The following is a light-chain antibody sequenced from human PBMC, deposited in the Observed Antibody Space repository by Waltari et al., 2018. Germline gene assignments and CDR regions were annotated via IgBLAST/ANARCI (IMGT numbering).Light chain of an antibody. J-gene: IGLJ1*01. CDR1: SRDIGGYDY. V-gene: IGLV2-8*01. Sequence: QSPLTQPPSASGSPGQSVTISCTGTSRDIGGYDYVSWYQQHPGKAPRLIIFEVNKRPSGVPDHFSGSKSGNTAALTISGLQTADEADYYCSSFAGIINYYVFGSGTKVTVL. CDR3: SSFAGIINYYV. CDR2: EVN.